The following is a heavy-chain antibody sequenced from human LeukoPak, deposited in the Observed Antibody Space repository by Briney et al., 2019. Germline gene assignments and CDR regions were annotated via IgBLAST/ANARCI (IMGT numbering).Heavy chain of an antibody. D-gene: IGHD2-2*01. Sequence: PSETLSLTCAVYGGSFSGYYWSWIRQPPGKGLEWIGEINHSGSTNYNPSLKSRVTISVDTSKNQFSLKLSSVTAADTAVYYCARGGYCSSTSCFAPSLDNWFDPWGQGTLVTVSS. CDR1: GGSFSGYY. CDR2: INHSGST. V-gene: IGHV4-34*01. J-gene: IGHJ5*02. CDR3: ARGGYCSSTSCFAPSLDNWFDP.